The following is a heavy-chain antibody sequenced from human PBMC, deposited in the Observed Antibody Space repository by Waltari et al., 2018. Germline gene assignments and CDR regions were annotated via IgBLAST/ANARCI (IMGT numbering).Heavy chain of an antibody. J-gene: IGHJ4*02. V-gene: IGHV3-7*04. CDR3: ARENAGIASSGAPPALDY. Sequence: EVQLVESGGGLVQPGGSLRLSGAASGFTFRNYWMIWVRQVPGKGLEWVANIKEDGNEKYYVDSVKGRFTISRDNGMNSVYLQVNSLRVEDSAVYYCARENAGIASSGAPPALDYWGQGTMVTVFS. CDR2: IKEDGNEK. CDR1: GFTFRNYW. D-gene: IGHD6-13*01.